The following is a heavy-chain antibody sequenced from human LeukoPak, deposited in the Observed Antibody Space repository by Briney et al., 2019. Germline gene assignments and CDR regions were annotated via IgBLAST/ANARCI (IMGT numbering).Heavy chain of an antibody. V-gene: IGHV3-66*01. D-gene: IGHD1-26*01. CDR1: GFSVSSNY. CDR3: ARGQAYSGGFSFHFDF. CDR2: IYNGGNK. Sequence: GGSLRLSCAASGFSVSSNYINCVRQAPGKGLEWVSVIYNGGNKNYAGSVKGRFTISRDRSKNTLYLQMNSLRVEDTAVCYCARGQAYSGGFSFHFDFWGQGTLVTVSS. J-gene: IGHJ4*02.